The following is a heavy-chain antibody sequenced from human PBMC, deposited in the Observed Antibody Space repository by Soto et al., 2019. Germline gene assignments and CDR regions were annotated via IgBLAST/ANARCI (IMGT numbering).Heavy chain of an antibody. Sequence: SETLSLTCAVSGYSILRDYYWGFIRQPPGKGLEWIGSIYQSGTAYYNPSLKSRVTISVDTSKNEFSLKVSSVTAADTAVYYCARVTGSKGYFDYWGQGTLVTVSS. J-gene: IGHJ4*02. CDR2: IYQSGTA. V-gene: IGHV4-38-2*01. CDR3: ARVTGSKGYFDY. CDR1: GYSILRDYY. D-gene: IGHD2-2*01.